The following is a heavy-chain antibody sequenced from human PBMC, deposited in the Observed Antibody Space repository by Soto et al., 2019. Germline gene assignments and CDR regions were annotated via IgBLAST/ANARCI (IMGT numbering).Heavy chain of an antibody. CDR2: ISTYDGNT. CDR3: ATANVCSGGTCYYDY. J-gene: IGHJ4*02. D-gene: IGHD2-15*01. CDR1: GYTFTTYD. Sequence: ASVKVSCKASGYTFTTYDISWVRQAPGQGLEWMGWISTYDGNTNYAQKLQGRVTVTTDTSTSTAYMELRSLRSDDTAMYYCATANVCSGGTCYYDYWGQGTLVTVSS. V-gene: IGHV1-18*01.